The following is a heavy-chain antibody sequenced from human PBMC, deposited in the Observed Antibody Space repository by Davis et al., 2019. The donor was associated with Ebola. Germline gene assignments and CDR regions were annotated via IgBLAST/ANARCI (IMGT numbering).Heavy chain of an antibody. D-gene: IGHD3-3*01. J-gene: IGHJ6*04. Sequence: PSETLSLTCTVSGGSISSHYWSWIRQPPGKGLEWIGYIYYSGSTNYNPSLKSRVTISVDTSKNQFSLKLSSVTAADTAVYYCARTAAGPEWSDYYYYGMDVWGKGTTVTVSS. CDR2: IYYSGST. CDR3: ARTAAGPEWSDYYYYGMDV. V-gene: IGHV4-59*11. CDR1: GGSISSHY.